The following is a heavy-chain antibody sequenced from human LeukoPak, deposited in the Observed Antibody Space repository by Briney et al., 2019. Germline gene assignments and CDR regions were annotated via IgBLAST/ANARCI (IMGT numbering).Heavy chain of an antibody. CDR2: IRSKANSYAT. Sequence: GGSLRLSCAASGFTFSGSAMHWVHQASGKGLEWVGRIRSKANSYATAYAASVKGRFTISRDDSKNTAYLQMNSLKTEDTAVYYCTRSPEHYYYYYYMDVWGKGTTVTVSS. CDR1: GFTFSGSA. V-gene: IGHV3-73*01. J-gene: IGHJ6*03. CDR3: TRSPEHYYYYYYMDV.